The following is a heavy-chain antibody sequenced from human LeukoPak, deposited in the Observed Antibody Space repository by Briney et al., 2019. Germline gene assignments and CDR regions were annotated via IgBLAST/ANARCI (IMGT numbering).Heavy chain of an antibody. Sequence: GGSLRLSCAASGFTFSSYWMSWVRQAPGKGLEWVANIKQDGSEKYYVDSVKGRFTIPRDNAKNSLYLQMNSLRAEDTAVYYCAKGLYDFWSGYYTGKNYYGMDVWGQGTTVTVSS. CDR2: IKQDGSEK. D-gene: IGHD3-3*01. CDR1: GFTFSSYW. J-gene: IGHJ6*02. CDR3: AKGLYDFWSGYYTGKNYYGMDV. V-gene: IGHV3-7*03.